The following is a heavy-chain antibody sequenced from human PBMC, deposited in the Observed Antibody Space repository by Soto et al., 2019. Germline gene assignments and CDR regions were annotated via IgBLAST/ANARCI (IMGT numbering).Heavy chain of an antibody. CDR3: ARDPKDYDFWSINKRDYYYAMDV. CDR2: ISFSGSA. V-gene: IGHV4-30-4*01. D-gene: IGHD3-3*01. J-gene: IGHJ6*02. Sequence: SETLSLTCTVSGGSMSSDDYHWIWIRQPPGKGLEWIAYISFSGSASYNPSLKSRITISIDTSKKHFTLNLTSVTAADTAVYYCARDPKDYDFWSINKRDYYYAMDVWGQGTTVTVSS. CDR1: GGSMSSDDYH.